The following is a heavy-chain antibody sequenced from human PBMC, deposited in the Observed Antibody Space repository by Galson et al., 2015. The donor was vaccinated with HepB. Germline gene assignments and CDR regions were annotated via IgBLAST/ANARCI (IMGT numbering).Heavy chain of an antibody. J-gene: IGHJ2*01. D-gene: IGHD4-17*01. Sequence: SVKVSCKVSGYTFTGYYMHWVRQAPGQGLEWMGRINPNSGGTNYAQKFQGRVAMTRDTSISTAYMELSRLRSDDTAVYYCAREIGDYVFWYFDLWGRGTLVTVSS. CDR1: GYTFTGYY. CDR2: INPNSGGT. CDR3: AREIGDYVFWYFDL. V-gene: IGHV1-2*06.